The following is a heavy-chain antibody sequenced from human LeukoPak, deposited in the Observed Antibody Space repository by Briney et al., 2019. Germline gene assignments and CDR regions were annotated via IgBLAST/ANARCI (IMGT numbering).Heavy chain of an antibody. D-gene: IGHD3-22*01. CDR2: ISGSGGST. J-gene: IGHJ3*02. Sequence: PGGSLRLSCAASGFTFSYYGMHWVRPAPGKGLEWVSAISGSGGSTYYADSVKGRFTISRDNSKNTLYLQMNSLRAEDTAVYYCAKDSSGYYLPFDIWGQGTMVTVSS. V-gene: IGHV3-23*01. CDR1: GFTFSYYG. CDR3: AKDSSGYYLPFDI.